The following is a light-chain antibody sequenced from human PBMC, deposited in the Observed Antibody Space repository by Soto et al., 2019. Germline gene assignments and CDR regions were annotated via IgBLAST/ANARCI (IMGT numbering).Light chain of an antibody. CDR2: EVT. CDR3: SSYTISSTLWV. V-gene: IGLV2-14*01. J-gene: IGLJ3*02. Sequence: QSVLTQPASVSGSPGQSITISCTGTSSDVGAYDYVSWYQQHPGKAPKLMIYEVTNRPSGVSNRFSGSKSGNTASLTISGLQAEDDADYYCSSYTISSTLWVFGGGTKVTVL. CDR1: SSDVGAYDY.